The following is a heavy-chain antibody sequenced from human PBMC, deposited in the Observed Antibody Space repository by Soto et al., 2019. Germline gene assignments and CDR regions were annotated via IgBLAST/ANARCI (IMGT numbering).Heavy chain of an antibody. CDR1: GFTFSSYA. D-gene: IGHD3-22*01. J-gene: IGHJ4*02. V-gene: IGHV3-23*01. Sequence: PGGSLRLSCAASGFTFSSYAMSWVRQAPGKGLEWVSAISGSGGSTYYADSVKGRFTISRDNSKNTLYLQMNSLRAEDTAVYYCATPPDYYDSSGPYYFDYWGQGTLVTVSS. CDR2: ISGSGGST. CDR3: ATPPDYYDSSGPYYFDY.